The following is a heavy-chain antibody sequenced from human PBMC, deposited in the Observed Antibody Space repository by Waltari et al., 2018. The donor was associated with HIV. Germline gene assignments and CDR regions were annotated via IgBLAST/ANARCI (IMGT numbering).Heavy chain of an antibody. J-gene: IGHJ4*02. CDR1: GASLRHYY. CDR2: IYPSGIT. CDR3: AGDAYGDYGYFDY. Sequence: QVQLQESGPGLVQPSETLSLTCTVSGASLRHYYSTWIRQPAGKGLEWIGRIYPSGITNYNPSLKSRVTLSVDTSKNRFSLRLSSVTAADTAVYYCAGDAYGDYGYFDYWGQGTLVTVSS. V-gene: IGHV4-4*07. D-gene: IGHD4-17*01.